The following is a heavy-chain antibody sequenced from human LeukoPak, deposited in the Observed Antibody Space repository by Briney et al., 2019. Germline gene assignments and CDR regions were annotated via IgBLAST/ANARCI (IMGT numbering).Heavy chain of an antibody. J-gene: IGHJ1*01. Sequence: GGSLRLSCAASGFIFSSYWMSWVRQAPGKGLEWVANIKQDGSEKYYVDSVKGRFTISRDNAKNSLYLQMNSLRAEDTAVYYCARDNSGPFQHWGQGTLVTVSS. V-gene: IGHV3-7*01. CDR3: ARDNSGPFQH. CDR2: IKQDGSEK. CDR1: GFIFSSYW. D-gene: IGHD4-23*01.